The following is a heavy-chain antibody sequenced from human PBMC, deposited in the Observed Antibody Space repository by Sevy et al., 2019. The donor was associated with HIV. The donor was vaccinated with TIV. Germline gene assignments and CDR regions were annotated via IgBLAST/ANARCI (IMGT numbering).Heavy chain of an antibody. J-gene: IGHJ6*02. Sequence: GGSLRLSCAASGFTFSSYGMHWVRQAPGKGLEWVAFISYDGSNKYYADSVKGRFTISRDNSKNTLYLQMNSLRAEDTAVYYCAKGRHSSGWYYYGMDVWGQGTTVTVSS. CDR3: AKGRHSSGWYYYGMDV. CDR2: ISYDGSNK. D-gene: IGHD6-19*01. V-gene: IGHV3-30*18. CDR1: GFTFSSYG.